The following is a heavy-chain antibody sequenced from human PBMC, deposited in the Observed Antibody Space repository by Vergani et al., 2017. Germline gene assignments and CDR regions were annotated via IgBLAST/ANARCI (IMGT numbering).Heavy chain of an antibody. CDR1: GFTFSSYA. CDR2: ISGSGGST. D-gene: IGHD3-3*01. CDR3: AKGAIITIFGVVNYFDY. V-gene: IGHV3-23*01. J-gene: IGHJ4*02. Sequence: EVQLLESGGGLVQPGGSLRLSCAASGFTFSSYAMSWVRQAPGKGLEWVSAISGSGGSTYYADSVKGRFTMSRDNSKNTLYLQMNSLRAEDTAVYYCAKGAIITIFGVVNYFDYWGQGTLVTVSS.